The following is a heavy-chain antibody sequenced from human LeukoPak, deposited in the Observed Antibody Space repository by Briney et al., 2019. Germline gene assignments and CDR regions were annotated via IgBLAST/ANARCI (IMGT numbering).Heavy chain of an antibody. CDR3: ARDVVAARGSFDY. CDR2: IYTSGST. Sequence: PSETLSLTCTVSGDSISGFYWSWIRQAAGKGLGWIGHIYTSGSTNYNPSLKSRVTMSVDMSKNQFSLKLRSVTAADTAVYYCARDVVAARGSFDYWGQGTLVTVSS. J-gene: IGHJ4*02. CDR1: GDSISGFY. D-gene: IGHD2-2*01. V-gene: IGHV4-4*07.